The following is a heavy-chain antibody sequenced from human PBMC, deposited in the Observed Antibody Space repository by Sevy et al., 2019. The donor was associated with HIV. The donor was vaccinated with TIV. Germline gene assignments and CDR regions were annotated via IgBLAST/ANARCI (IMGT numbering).Heavy chain of an antibody. CDR1: GYSFSTYW. J-gene: IGHJ6*02. V-gene: IGHV5-51*01. CDR2: IFPGDSDT. CDR3: ARRGIQLRGSDYFYYGLDV. Sequence: GESLKISCKGSGYSFSTYWIAWVRQMPGKGLELMGLIFPGDSDTRYSPSFQGQVTISADKSIRTSYLRWNSLKASDTATYYCARRGIQLRGSDYFYYGLDVWGQGTTVTVSS. D-gene: IGHD1-1*01.